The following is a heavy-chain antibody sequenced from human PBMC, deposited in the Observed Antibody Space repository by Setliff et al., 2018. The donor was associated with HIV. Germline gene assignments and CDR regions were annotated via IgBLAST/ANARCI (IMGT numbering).Heavy chain of an antibody. Sequence: PSETLSLTCTVSGGFISSGSYYWSWIRQPAGKGLEWIGRIHTSGSTNYNPSLKSRVTISVDTSKNQFSLNLSFVTAADTAIYYCARDWGYIAATPDYWGQGTRVTSPQ. CDR1: GGFISSGSYY. J-gene: IGHJ4*02. V-gene: IGHV4-61*02. CDR3: ARDWGYIAATPDY. D-gene: IGHD5-12*01. CDR2: IHTSGST.